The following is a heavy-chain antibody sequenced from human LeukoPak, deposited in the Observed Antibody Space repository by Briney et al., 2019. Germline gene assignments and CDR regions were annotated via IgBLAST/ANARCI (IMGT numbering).Heavy chain of an antibody. CDR3: ARSPVGYSSSWYWFDP. Sequence: SETLSLTCTVSGGPISSGGYYWSWIRQHPGKGLEWIGYIYYSGSTYYNPSLKSRVTISVDTSKNQFSLKLSSVTAADTAVYYCARSPVGYSSSWYWFDPWGQGTLVTVSS. CDR1: GGPISSGGYY. D-gene: IGHD6-13*01. J-gene: IGHJ5*02. V-gene: IGHV4-31*03. CDR2: IYYSGST.